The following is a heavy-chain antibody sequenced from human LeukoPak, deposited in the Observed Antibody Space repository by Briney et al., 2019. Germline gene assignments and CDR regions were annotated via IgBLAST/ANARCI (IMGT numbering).Heavy chain of an antibody. V-gene: IGHV3-53*01. D-gene: IGHD2-15*01. J-gene: IGHJ6*03. Sequence: PGGSLRLSCAASGLTVSWSSMNWVRQAPGKGLEWVAVIYKDDRTSYADSVRDRFAISRDKAKNTLFLQMNSLRAEDTAAYYCARVLAAVDFRDYHYVDVWGKETSVTVSS. CDR1: GLTVSWSS. CDR3: ARVLAAVDFRDYHYVDV. CDR2: IYKDDRT.